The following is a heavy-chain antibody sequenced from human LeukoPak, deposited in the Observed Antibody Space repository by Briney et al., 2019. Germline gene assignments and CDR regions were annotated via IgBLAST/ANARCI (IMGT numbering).Heavy chain of an antibody. Sequence: ASVKVSCKASGYTFTSYGISWVRQAPGQGLEWMGWISAYNGNTNYAQKLQGRVTMTTDTSTSTAYMELRSLRSDDTAVYYCARETLYGSGSYPPDVWGKGTTVTVPS. J-gene: IGHJ6*04. CDR2: ISAYNGNT. CDR1: GYTFTSYG. D-gene: IGHD3-10*01. V-gene: IGHV1-18*01. CDR3: ARETLYGSGSYPPDV.